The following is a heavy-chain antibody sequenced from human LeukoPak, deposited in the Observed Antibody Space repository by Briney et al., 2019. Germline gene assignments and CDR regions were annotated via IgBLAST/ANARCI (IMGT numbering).Heavy chain of an antibody. CDR2: INPNSGGT. CDR3: ARDNDSRDPPHFDY. Sequence: ATVKVSCKASGYTFTGYYMHWVRQAPGQGLEWMGWINPNSGGTNYAQKFQGRVTMTRDTSISTAYMELSRLRSDDTAVYYCARDNDSRDPPHFDYWGQGTLVTVSS. CDR1: GYTFTGYY. D-gene: IGHD3-16*01. J-gene: IGHJ4*02. V-gene: IGHV1-2*02.